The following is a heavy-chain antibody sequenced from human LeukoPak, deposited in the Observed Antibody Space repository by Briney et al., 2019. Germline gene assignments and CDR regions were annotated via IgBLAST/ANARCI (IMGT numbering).Heavy chain of an antibody. CDR2: IYPGDSDI. J-gene: IGHJ3*02. V-gene: IGHV5-51*01. Sequence: GESLKISCKGSGYSFTNYWIGWVRQMPGKGLEWLGFIYPGDSDIRYIPSFRGQVTISADKSISTAYPQWGSLEASDTAIYYCSKGGGSSLRAFDIWGQGTLVTVSS. CDR3: SKGGGSSLRAFDI. CDR1: GYSFTNYW. D-gene: IGHD6-6*01.